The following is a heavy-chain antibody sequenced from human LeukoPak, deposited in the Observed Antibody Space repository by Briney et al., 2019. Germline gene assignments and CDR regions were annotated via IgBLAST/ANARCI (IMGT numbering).Heavy chain of an antibody. V-gene: IGHV4-59*08. CDR2: IYNNGST. J-gene: IGHJ4*02. CDR3: ARQAGGNSGPFDY. Sequence: SETLSLTCTVSGGSISSINSNYCSWIRQPPGKGLEWIGYIYNNGSTNYNPSLKSRVTISVDTSKNQFSLKLSSVTAADTAVYYCARQAGGNSGPFDYWGQGTVVTVSS. CDR1: GGSISSINSNY. D-gene: IGHD4-23*01.